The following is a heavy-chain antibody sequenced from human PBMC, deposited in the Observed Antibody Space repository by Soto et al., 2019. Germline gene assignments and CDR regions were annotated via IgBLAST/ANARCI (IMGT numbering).Heavy chain of an antibody. CDR2: IIPIFDTP. V-gene: IGHV1-69*01. CDR3: ARSIGSGGVIGGFDY. D-gene: IGHD3-16*02. J-gene: IGHJ4*02. Sequence: QVQLVQSGAEVRKPGSAVRVSCTASGGTFNMYAMNWVRQAPGHGLEWMAGIIPIFDTPRYSQQFQGRVTITVDESTSTAYMELSSLRSEDTAIYYCARSIGSGGVIGGFDYWGQGTLVTVAS. CDR1: GGTFNMYA.